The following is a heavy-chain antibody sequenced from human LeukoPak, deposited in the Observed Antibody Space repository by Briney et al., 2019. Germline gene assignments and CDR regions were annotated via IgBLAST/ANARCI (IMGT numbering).Heavy chain of an antibody. V-gene: IGHV3-33*01. D-gene: IGHD4-17*01. CDR3: ARQSSVTRSGLDS. CDR2: IWYDGSNK. CDR1: GFTFSSYG. J-gene: IGHJ4*02. Sequence: PGGSLRLSCAASGFTFSSYGMHWVRQAPGKGLEWVAVIWYDGSNKYYADSVKGRFTISSDNSKNTLYLQMNSLRPEDTAVYYCARQSSVTRSGLDSWGQGTLVTVSS.